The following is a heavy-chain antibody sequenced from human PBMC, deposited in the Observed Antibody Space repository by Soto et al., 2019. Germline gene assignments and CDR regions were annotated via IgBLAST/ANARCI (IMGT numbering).Heavy chain of an antibody. CDR2: IIPIFGTA. D-gene: IGHD3-22*01. CDR3: AKRDIYDSSGYYWRYAFAI. J-gene: IGHJ3*02. CDR1: GGTFSSYA. V-gene: IGHV1-69*13. Sequence: SVKVSCKASGGTFSSYAISWVRQAPGQGLEWMGGIIPIFGTANYAQKFQGRVTITADESTSTAYMELSSLRSEDTAVYYCAKRDIYDSSGYYWRYAFAIWGQGTMVTVSS.